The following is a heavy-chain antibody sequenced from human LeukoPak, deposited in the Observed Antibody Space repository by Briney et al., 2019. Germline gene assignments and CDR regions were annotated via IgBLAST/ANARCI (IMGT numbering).Heavy chain of an antibody. D-gene: IGHD5-24*01. CDR3: AKDLVMATFGYFDY. Sequence: GGSLRLSCAASGFTCSAYAVSWVRQAPGKGLEWVSIITSGGDTYYADSVKGRFTISRDTSKNTLYLQMNSLRAEDTAVYYCAKDLVMATFGYFDYWGQGTLVTVSS. CDR1: GFTCSAYA. J-gene: IGHJ4*02. V-gene: IGHV3-23*01. CDR2: ITSGGDT.